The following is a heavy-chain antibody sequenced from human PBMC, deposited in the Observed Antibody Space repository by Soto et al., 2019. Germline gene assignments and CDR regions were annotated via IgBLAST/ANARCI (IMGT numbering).Heavy chain of an antibody. V-gene: IGHV1-69*01. CDR3: ARGPTVTKTLPAYYCGMDV. Sequence: QVQLVQSGAEVKKPGSSVKVSCKASGGTFSSYAISWVRQAPGQGLEWMGGIIPIFGTANYAQKFQGRVTITANESTSTANMELSSLRSEDTAVYYGARGPTVTKTLPAYYCGMDVWGQGTTVTVSS. D-gene: IGHD4-4*01. CDR2: IIPIFGTA. J-gene: IGHJ6*02. CDR1: GGTFSSYA.